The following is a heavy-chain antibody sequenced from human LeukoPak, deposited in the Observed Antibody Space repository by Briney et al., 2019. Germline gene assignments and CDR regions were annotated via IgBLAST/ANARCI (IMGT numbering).Heavy chain of an antibody. CDR2: IIPIFGTA. V-gene: IGHV1-69*06. Sequence: ASVKVYCKASGGTFSSYAISWVRQAPGQGLERMGGIIPIFGTANYAQKFQGRVTITADKSTSTAYMELSSLRSEDTAVYYCARTGDGSDYFDYWGQGTLVTVSS. CDR1: GGTFSSYA. CDR3: ARTGDGSDYFDY. D-gene: IGHD5-24*01. J-gene: IGHJ4*02.